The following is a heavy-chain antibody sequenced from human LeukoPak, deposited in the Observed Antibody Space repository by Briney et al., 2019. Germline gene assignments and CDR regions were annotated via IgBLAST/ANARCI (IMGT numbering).Heavy chain of an antibody. V-gene: IGHV4-4*07. D-gene: IGHD3-22*01. CDR2: IYTSGST. CDR1: GGPISSYY. CDR3: ARDLTDYYELDY. J-gene: IGHJ4*02. Sequence: SETLSLTCTVSGGPISSYYWSWIRQPAGKGLEWIGRIYTSGSTNYNPSLKSRVTMSVDTPKNQFSLKLSSVTAADTAVYYCARDLTDYYELDYWGQGTLVTVSS.